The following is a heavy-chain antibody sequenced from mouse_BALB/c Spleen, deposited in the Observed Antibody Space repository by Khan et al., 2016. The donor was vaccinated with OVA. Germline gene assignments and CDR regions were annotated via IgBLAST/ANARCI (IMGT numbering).Heavy chain of an antibody. CDR1: GYTFTSYW. V-gene: IGHV1S81*02. D-gene: IGHD1-1*01. CDR3: ARIKKIVATYFDY. Sequence: QVQLKESGAELVKAGASVKMSCTASGYTFTSYWMYWVKQRLGQGLEWFAETNPTNGRTYYNEKFKSKATLTVDKSSSTAYMLLSGQTFEDSAVYYCARIKKIVATYFDYWGKGTTLTVSS. J-gene: IGHJ2*01. CDR2: TNPTNGRT.